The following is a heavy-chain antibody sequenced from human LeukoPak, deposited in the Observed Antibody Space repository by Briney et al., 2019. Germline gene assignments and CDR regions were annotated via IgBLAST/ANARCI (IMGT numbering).Heavy chain of an antibody. V-gene: IGHV4-59*08. CDR2: IYYSGST. Sequence: MTSETLSLTCTVSGGSISSYYWSWIRQPPGKGLEWIGYIYYSGSTNYNPSLKSRVTISVDTSKNQFSLKLSSVTAADTAVYYCARHVVVVALFDYWGQGTLVTVSS. D-gene: IGHD2-15*01. CDR1: GGSISSYY. J-gene: IGHJ4*02. CDR3: ARHVVVVALFDY.